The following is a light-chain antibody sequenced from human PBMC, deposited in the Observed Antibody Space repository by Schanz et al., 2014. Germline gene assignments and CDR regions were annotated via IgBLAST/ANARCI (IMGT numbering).Light chain of an antibody. Sequence: QSALTQPPSASGSPGQSVTISCTGTSSDVGGYNQVSWYQQHPGKAPKLMIYEVSKRPSGVPDRFFGSKSGTSASLAISGLQSEDEADYYCCSYAGSTGWVFGGGTKLTVL. V-gene: IGLV2-8*01. J-gene: IGLJ3*02. CDR1: SSDVGGYNQ. CDR2: EVS. CDR3: CSYAGSTGWV.